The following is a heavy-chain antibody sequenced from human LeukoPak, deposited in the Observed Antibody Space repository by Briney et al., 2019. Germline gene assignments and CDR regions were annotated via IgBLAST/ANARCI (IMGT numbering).Heavy chain of an antibody. Sequence: SETLSLTCTVSGFSISSGHHWGWTRQPPGKGLEWIASISHRGTTFYNPSLKSRVTISVDTSKNQFSLTVPSVTAADTAVYYCSRGQSISAVAVWGQGTLVTVSS. J-gene: IGHJ4*02. CDR3: SRGQSISAVAV. CDR1: GFSISSGHH. V-gene: IGHV4-38-2*02. D-gene: IGHD6-13*01. CDR2: ISHRGTT.